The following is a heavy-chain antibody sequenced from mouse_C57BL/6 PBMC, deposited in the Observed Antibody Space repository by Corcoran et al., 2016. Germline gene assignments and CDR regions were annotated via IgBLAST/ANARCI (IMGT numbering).Heavy chain of an antibody. CDR2: INTYSGVP. Sequence: QIQLVQSGPELKKPGETVKISCKASGYTFTTYGMSWVKQAPGKGLKWMGWINTYSGVPTYADDFQGRFAFSLETSASNAYLQINNLKNEDTATYFGARTLLITTVVDYWGQGTTLTVAS. CDR1: GYTFTTYG. CDR3: ARTLLITTVVDY. J-gene: IGHJ2*01. D-gene: IGHD1-1*01. V-gene: IGHV9-3*01.